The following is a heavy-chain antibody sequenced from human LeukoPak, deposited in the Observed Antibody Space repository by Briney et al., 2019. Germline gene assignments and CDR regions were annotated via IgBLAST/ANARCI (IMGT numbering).Heavy chain of an antibody. Sequence: SETLSLTCAVYGGSFSGYYWSWIRQPPGKGLEWIGEINHSGSTNYNPSLKSRVTISVDTSKNQFSLKLSSVTAADTAVYYCARGRYCSSTSCYRYYYYYYYMDVWGKGTTVTVSS. CDR2: INHSGST. CDR3: ARGRYCSSTSCYRYYYYYYYMDV. D-gene: IGHD2-2*02. J-gene: IGHJ6*03. V-gene: IGHV4-34*01. CDR1: GGSFSGYY.